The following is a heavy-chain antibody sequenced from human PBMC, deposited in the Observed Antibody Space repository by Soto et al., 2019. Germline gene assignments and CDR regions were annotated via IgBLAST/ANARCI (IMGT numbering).Heavy chain of an antibody. J-gene: IGHJ4*02. Sequence: GASVKVSCKASGGTLSSYTISWVRQAPGQGLEWMGRIIPILGIANYAQKFQGRVTITADKSTSTAYMELSSLRAEDTAVYYCARIKSGITIFGVVIPPLDYWGQGTLVTVSS. CDR1: GGTLSSYT. D-gene: IGHD3-3*01. CDR2: IIPILGIA. V-gene: IGHV1-69*02. CDR3: ARIKSGITIFGVVIPPLDY.